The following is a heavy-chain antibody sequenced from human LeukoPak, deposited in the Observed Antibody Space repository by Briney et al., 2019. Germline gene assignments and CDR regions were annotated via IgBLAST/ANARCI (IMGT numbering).Heavy chain of an antibody. Sequence: GGSLRLSCAASGFTVSSNYMSWVRQAPGKGLEWVSVIYSGGSTYYADSVKGRFTISRDNSKNTLYLQMNSLRAEDTAVYYCAGELYYYDSSLDYWGQGTLVTVSS. J-gene: IGHJ4*02. CDR2: IYSGGST. CDR3: AGELYYYDSSLDY. CDR1: GFTVSSNY. D-gene: IGHD3-22*01. V-gene: IGHV3-66*01.